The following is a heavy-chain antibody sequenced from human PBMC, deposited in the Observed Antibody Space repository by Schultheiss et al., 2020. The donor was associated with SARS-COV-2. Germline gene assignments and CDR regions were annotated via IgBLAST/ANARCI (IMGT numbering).Heavy chain of an antibody. CDR2: INSDGSST. CDR3: ARGYSYGLFDY. V-gene: IGHV3-74*01. J-gene: IGHJ4*02. D-gene: IGHD5-18*01. Sequence: GGSLRLSCGGSGFTFSSYWMHWVRQAPGKGLVWVSRINSDGSSTSYADSVKGRFTISRDNAKRTLYLQMNSLRAEDTAVYYCARGYSYGLFDYWGQGTLVTVSS. CDR1: GFTFSSYW.